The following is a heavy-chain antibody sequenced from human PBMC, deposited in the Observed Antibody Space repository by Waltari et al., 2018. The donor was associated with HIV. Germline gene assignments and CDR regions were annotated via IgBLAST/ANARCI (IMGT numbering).Heavy chain of an antibody. J-gene: IGHJ3*02. CDR2: MYYTGTT. D-gene: IGHD3-3*01. Sequence: QVHLQESGPGLVKPSQTLSLTCTVSGGTITGGDLYWSWIRQPPGKGLEWIGHMYYTGTTYYNPSLESRVTISLETSNNQFSLRLNSVTAADTAVYYCARADFWSGYYFAFDIWGQGTMVTVSS. CDR1: GGTITGGDLY. V-gene: IGHV4-30-4*08. CDR3: ARADFWSGYYFAFDI.